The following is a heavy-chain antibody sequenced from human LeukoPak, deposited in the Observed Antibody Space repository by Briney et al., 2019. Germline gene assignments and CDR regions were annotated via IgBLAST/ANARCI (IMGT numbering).Heavy chain of an antibody. J-gene: IGHJ4*02. V-gene: IGHV5-51*01. CDR2: IYPGDSDT. Sequence: GESLQISCQGSGYSFTSYWIGWVRQMPGKGLEWMGIIYPGDSDTRYSPSFQGQATISADKSISTAYLQWSSLKASDTAMYYCARQGYSSSWYYWGQGTLVTVSS. D-gene: IGHD6-13*01. CDR3: ARQGYSSSWYY. CDR1: GYSFTSYW.